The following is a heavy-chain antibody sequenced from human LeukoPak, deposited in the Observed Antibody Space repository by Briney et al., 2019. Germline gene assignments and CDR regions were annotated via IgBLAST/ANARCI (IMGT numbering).Heavy chain of an antibody. CDR3: ASWDTAMVSRPYLDDYFDY. CDR1: GGAFTRYA. D-gene: IGHD5-18*01. CDR2: IIPILGIA. Sequence: SVKSSCKASGGAFTRYAISWVRHAPGQGIEWMGRIIPILGIANYAQKFQGRVTITAVKSTSTAYMELSSLRSEDTAVYYCASWDTAMVSRPYLDDYFDYWGQGTLVTVSS. V-gene: IGHV1-69*04. J-gene: IGHJ4*02.